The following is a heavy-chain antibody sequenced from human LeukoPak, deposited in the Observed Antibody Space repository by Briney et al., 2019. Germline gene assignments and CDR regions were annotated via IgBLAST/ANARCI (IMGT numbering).Heavy chain of an antibody. V-gene: IGHV3-7*04. D-gene: IGHD3-10*01. J-gene: IGHJ4*02. CDR3: ARADNYGSILDY. CDR2: LDQDGSAE. Sequence: GGSLRLSCAASGFTFSNYWMSWVRQSPGRGLEWVANLDQDGSAEYYVDSVGGRFTVSRDNAKNSLYLQMDSLRAEDTAVYYCARADNYGSILDYWGRGTLVTVSS. CDR1: GFTFSNYW.